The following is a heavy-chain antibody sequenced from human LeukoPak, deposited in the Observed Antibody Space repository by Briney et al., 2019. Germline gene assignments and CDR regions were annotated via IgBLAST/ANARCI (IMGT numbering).Heavy chain of an antibody. CDR2: INHSGST. CDR3: ARVELLWFGELLGPYYFDY. J-gene: IGHJ4*02. Sequence: SETLSLTCAVYGGSFSGYYWSWIRQPPGKGLEWIGEINHSGSTNYNPSLKSRVTISVDTSKNQFSLKLSSVTAADTAVYYCARVELLWFGELLGPYYFDYWGQGTLVTVSS. V-gene: IGHV4-34*01. D-gene: IGHD3-10*01. CDR1: GGSFSGYY.